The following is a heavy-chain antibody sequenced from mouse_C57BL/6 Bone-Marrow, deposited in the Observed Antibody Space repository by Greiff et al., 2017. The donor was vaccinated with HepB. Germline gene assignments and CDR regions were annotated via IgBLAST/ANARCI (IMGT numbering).Heavy chain of an antibody. J-gene: IGHJ2*01. CDR1: GYTFTSYW. V-gene: IGHV1-55*01. Sequence: QVQLQQPGAELVKPGASVKMSCKASGYTFTSYWITWVKQRPGQGLEWIGDIYPGSGSTNYNEKFKSKATLTVDTSSSTAYMQLSSLTSEDSAVYYCARINGNYEDFDYWGQGTTLTVSS. CDR2: IYPGSGST. D-gene: IGHD2-1*01. CDR3: ARINGNYEDFDY.